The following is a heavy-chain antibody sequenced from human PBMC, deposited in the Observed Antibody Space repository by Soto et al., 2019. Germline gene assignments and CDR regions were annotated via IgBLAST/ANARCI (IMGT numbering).Heavy chain of an antibody. CDR2: ISYDGSNK. CDR1: GFTFSSYA. J-gene: IGHJ6*02. V-gene: IGHV3-30-3*01. CDR3: ARVFIGDSPWYYYYGMDV. D-gene: IGHD1-26*01. Sequence: QVQLVESGGGVVQPGRSLRLSCAASGFTFSSYAMHWVRQAPGKGLEWVAVISYDGSNKYYADSVKGRFTISRDNSKNTLYLQMNSLRAEDTAVYYCARVFIGDSPWYYYYGMDVWCQGTTVTVSS.